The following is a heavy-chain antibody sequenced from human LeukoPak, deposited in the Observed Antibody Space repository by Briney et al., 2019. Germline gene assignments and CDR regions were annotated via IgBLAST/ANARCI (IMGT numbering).Heavy chain of an antibody. D-gene: IGHD3-3*01. CDR1: GLTQSNYW. J-gene: IGHJ6*03. CDR2: IKQDGSEI. Sequence: GWSLTLSFAATGLTQSNYWLTWLRPPPAKRREGVANIKQDGSEISYVDSVKGRFTISRDNAKNSLYLQMNNLRVEDTAVYYGARDGFVDCWIIYGKYNYYYYMDVWGKGTTVTV. CDR3: ARDGFVDCWIIYGKYNYYYYMDV. V-gene: IGHV3-7*01.